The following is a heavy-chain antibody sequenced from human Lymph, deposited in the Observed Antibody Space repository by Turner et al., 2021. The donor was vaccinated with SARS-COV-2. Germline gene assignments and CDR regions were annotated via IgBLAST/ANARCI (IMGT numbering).Heavy chain of an antibody. CDR1: GGSISSTS. Sequence: QVQLQESGPGLVRPSETLSLTCTVSGGSISSTSWSWIRQSPGRGLEWIGYFYKIGSIDYNPTLRSRVTISVDTSKNQLSLILISVTAADTAVYYCARHQGSTSGYDHGMNVWGQGTAVIVSS. V-gene: IGHV4-59*08. CDR2: FYKIGSI. CDR3: ARHQGSTSGYDHGMNV. J-gene: IGHJ6*02. D-gene: IGHD1-1*01.